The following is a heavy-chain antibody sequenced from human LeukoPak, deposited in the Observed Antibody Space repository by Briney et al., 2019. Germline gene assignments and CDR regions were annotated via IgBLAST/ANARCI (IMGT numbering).Heavy chain of an antibody. D-gene: IGHD6-13*01. J-gene: IGHJ4*02. V-gene: IGHV3-66*01. CDR2: IYSGGST. CDR3: ARDYLAAVGTVDY. CDR1: GFTVSSNY. Sequence: GGSLRLSCAASGFTVSSNYMSLVRQAPGKGLEWVSVIYSGGSTYYADSVKGRFTISRDNAKNSLYLQMNSLRAEDTAVYYCARDYLAAVGTVDYWGQGTLVTVSS.